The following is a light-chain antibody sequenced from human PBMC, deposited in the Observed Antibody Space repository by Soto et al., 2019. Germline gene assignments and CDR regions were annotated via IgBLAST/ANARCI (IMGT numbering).Light chain of an antibody. Sequence: QSVLTQPASVSGSPRQSIAISCTGTSRDVGGYNYVSWYQHHPGKAPKQMIYEVTNRTSGVSKRFSRSKSGNTASLTISGLQAEDEADYYCSLCTLGGVVLGGGTKLTVL. V-gene: IGLV2-14*01. J-gene: IGLJ2*01. CDR1: SRDVGGYNY. CDR2: EVT. CDR3: SLCTLGGVV.